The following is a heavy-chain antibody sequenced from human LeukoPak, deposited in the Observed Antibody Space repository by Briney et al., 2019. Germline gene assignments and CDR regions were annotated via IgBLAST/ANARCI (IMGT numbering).Heavy chain of an antibody. CDR1: GYTFTSLY. Sequence: ASVKVSCTASGYTFTSLYMHWVRQAPGQGLEWMGIIDPRGGSTSYALKFQGRVTMTRDTSTSTVYMELNSLRSEDTAVYYCALTGEGVDYWGQGTLVTVSS. CDR3: ALTGEGVDY. J-gene: IGHJ4*02. CDR2: IDPRGGST. V-gene: IGHV1-46*01. D-gene: IGHD3-10*01.